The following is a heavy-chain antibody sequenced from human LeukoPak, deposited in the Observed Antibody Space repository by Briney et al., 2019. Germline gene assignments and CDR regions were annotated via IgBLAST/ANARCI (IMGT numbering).Heavy chain of an antibody. D-gene: IGHD6-13*01. Sequence: VASVKVSCKASGYTFTGYYMHWVRQAPGQGLEWMGWINPNSGGTNYAQKLQGRVTMTTDTSTSTAYMELRSLRSDDTAVYYCARDSDRRYSSRGGYFDYWGQGTLVTVSS. J-gene: IGHJ4*02. CDR1: GYTFTGYY. CDR2: INPNSGGT. V-gene: IGHV1-2*02. CDR3: ARDSDRRYSSRGGYFDY.